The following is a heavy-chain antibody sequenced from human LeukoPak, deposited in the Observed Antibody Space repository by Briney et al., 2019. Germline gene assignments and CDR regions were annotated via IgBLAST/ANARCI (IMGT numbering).Heavy chain of an antibody. V-gene: IGHV1-2*06. Sequence: GASVRVSCKASGYTFTSYDINWVRQATGQGLEWMGRINPNSGGTNYAQKFQGRVTMTRDTSISTAYMELSRLRSDDTAVYYCARDRRIAAAANWFDPWGQGTLVTVSS. D-gene: IGHD6-13*01. CDR3: ARDRRIAAAANWFDP. J-gene: IGHJ5*02. CDR1: GYTFTSYD. CDR2: INPNSGGT.